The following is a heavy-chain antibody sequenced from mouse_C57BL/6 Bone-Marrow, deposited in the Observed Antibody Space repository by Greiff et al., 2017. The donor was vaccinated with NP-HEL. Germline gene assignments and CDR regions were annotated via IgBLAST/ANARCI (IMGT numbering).Heavy chain of an antibody. Sequence: EVQRVESGGGLVQPGGSLKLSCAASGFTFSDYYMYWVRQTPEKRLEWVAYISNGGGSTYYPDTVKGRFTISRDNAKNTLYLQMSRLKSEDTAMYYCASVYYYGSPAWFAYWGQGTLVTVSA. J-gene: IGHJ3*01. CDR2: ISNGGGST. CDR1: GFTFSDYY. V-gene: IGHV5-12*01. D-gene: IGHD1-1*01. CDR3: ASVYYYGSPAWFAY.